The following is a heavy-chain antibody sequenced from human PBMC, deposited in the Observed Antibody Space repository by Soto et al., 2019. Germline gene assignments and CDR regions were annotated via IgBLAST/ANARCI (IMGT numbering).Heavy chain of an antibody. D-gene: IGHD4-17*01. CDR3: ASESDGGECDN. CDR1: GYTFTSYA. V-gene: IGHV1-3*01. J-gene: IGHJ4*02. Sequence: ASVKVSCKASGYTFTSYAMHWVRQAPGQRLEWMGWINAGNGNTKYSQKFQGRVTITRDTSASTAYMELSSLRSEDTDVYYCASESDGGECDNWGQETLVNVSS. CDR2: INAGNGNT.